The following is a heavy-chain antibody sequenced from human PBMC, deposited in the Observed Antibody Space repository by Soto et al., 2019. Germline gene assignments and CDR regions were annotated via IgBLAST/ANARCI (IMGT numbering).Heavy chain of an antibody. CDR3: ARDPVAGWSYRFDP. Sequence: GGSLRLSCAASGFTFSSYSMNWVRQAPGKGLEWVSYISSSSSTIYYADSVKGRFTISRDNAKNSLYLQMNSLRDEDTAVYYCARDPVAGWSYRFDPWGQGTLVTVYS. V-gene: IGHV3-48*02. CDR2: ISSSSSTI. D-gene: IGHD6-19*01. J-gene: IGHJ5*02. CDR1: GFTFSSYS.